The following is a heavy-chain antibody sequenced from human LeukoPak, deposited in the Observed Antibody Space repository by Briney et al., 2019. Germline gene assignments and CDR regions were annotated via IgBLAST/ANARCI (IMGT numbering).Heavy chain of an antibody. CDR3: ATSFPPTMIVVVHDAFDI. CDR1: GYTLTELS. CDR2: FDPEDGET. Sequence: ASVKVSCKVSGYTLTELSMHWVRQAPGKGLEWMGGFDPEDGETIYAQKFQGRVTMTEDTSTDTAYMELSSLRSEDTAVYYCATSFPPTMIVVVHDAFDIWGQGTTVTVSS. D-gene: IGHD3-22*01. V-gene: IGHV1-24*01. J-gene: IGHJ3*02.